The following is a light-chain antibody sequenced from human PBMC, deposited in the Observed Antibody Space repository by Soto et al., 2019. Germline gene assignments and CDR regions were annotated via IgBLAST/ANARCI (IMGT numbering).Light chain of an antibody. J-gene: IGKJ4*02. CDR1: RSVGNN. CDR3: QQHADWPLT. CDR2: AAS. V-gene: IGKV3-11*01. Sequence: EIVLTQSPATLSLSPGERATLSCRASRSVGNNLAWYQKKPGQAPGLLIYAASTRATGIPARFSGSGSGTDFTLTLSSLEPEDFAVYYFQQHADWPLTFGGGTKVEIK.